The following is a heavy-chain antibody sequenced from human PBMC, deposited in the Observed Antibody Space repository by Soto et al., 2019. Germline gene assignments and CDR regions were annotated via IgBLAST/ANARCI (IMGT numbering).Heavy chain of an antibody. J-gene: IGHJ4*02. CDR3: ARLKRSGLPGRKYFFDY. CDR2: VYFDGTS. V-gene: IGHV4-59*01. CDR1: GGSIGTYY. D-gene: IGHD6-25*01. Sequence: SETLSLTCTVSGGSIGTYYSSWIRQPPGKELEFIGYVYFDGTSNYSPSLRSRLTMSVDMPKNQFSLSLTTVIAADTAAYYCARLKRSGLPGRKYFFDYWGQGTLVTVSS.